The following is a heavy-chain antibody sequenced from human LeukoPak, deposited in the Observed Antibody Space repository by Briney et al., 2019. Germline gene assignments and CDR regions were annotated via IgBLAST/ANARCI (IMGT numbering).Heavy chain of an antibody. D-gene: IGHD3-22*01. CDR1: GGTFSSYA. CDR2: IIPIFGTA. V-gene: IGHV1-69*05. J-gene: IGHJ4*02. Sequence: GPQVKVSCKASGGTFSSYAISWVRQAPGQGLEWMGGIIPIFGTANYAQKFQGRVTITTDASTSTAYMELSSLRSEDTAVYYCAAYYYDSSGYYSAFDYWGQGTLVTVSS. CDR3: AAYYYDSSGYYSAFDY.